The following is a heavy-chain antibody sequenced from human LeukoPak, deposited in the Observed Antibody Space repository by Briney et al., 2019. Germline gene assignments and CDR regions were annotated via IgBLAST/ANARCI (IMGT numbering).Heavy chain of an antibody. CDR3: ARSGDEDTAMSIDY. J-gene: IGHJ4*02. CDR1: VGTFSSYA. D-gene: IGHD5-18*01. CDR2: IIPILGIA. V-gene: IGHV1-69*04. Sequence: SVKVSCKASVGTFSSYAISWVRQAPGQGLEWMGRIIPILGIANFAQKFQGRVTITADKSTSTAYIELSSLRSEDTAVYYCARSGDEDTAMSIDYWGQGTLVTVSS.